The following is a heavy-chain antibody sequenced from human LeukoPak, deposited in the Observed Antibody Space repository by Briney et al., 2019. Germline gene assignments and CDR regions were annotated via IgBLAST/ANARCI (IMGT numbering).Heavy chain of an antibody. D-gene: IGHD2-2*01. J-gene: IGHJ4*02. CDR2: ISGSGGST. V-gene: IGHV3-23*01. CDR3: AKDRYCSSTSCSNDY. CDR1: GFTFSSYA. Sequence: PGGSLRLSCAASGFTFSSYAMSWVRQAPGKGLEWVSAISGSGGSTYYADSVKGRFTISRDNSKNTLYLQMNSLRAEDTAVYYCAKDRYCSSTSCSNDYWGQGTLVTVSS.